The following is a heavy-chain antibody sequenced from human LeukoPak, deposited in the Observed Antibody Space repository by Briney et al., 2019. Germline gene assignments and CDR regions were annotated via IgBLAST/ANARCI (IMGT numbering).Heavy chain of an antibody. Sequence: VASVKVSRKVSGYTLTELSMHWVRQAPGKGLEWMGGFDPEDGETIYAQKFQGRVTMTEDTSTDTAYMELSSLRSEDTAVYYCATASYCSSTSCPLIAYYFDYWGQGTLVTVSS. CDR3: ATASYCSSTSCPLIAYYFDY. CDR1: GYTLTELS. V-gene: IGHV1-24*01. CDR2: FDPEDGET. J-gene: IGHJ4*02. D-gene: IGHD2-2*01.